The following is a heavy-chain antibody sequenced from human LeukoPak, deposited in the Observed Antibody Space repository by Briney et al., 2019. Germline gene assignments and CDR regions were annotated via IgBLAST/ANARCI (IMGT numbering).Heavy chain of an antibody. CDR3: ASGGSGSYSY. D-gene: IGHD1-26*01. V-gene: IGHV3-23*01. Sequence: GGSLRLSCVASGFTFSSHVMSWVRQAPGKGLEWVSAITGSGDSTHYADSVKGRFTISRDNSKNTLYLQMNSLRAEDTAVYYCASGGSGSYSYWGQGTLVTVSS. J-gene: IGHJ4*02. CDR1: GFTFSSHV. CDR2: ITGSGDST.